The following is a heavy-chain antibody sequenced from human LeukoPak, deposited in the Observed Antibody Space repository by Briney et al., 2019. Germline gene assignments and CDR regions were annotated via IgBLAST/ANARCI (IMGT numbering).Heavy chain of an antibody. D-gene: IGHD3-10*01. V-gene: IGHV3-30*02. CDR1: GFTFSSYG. J-gene: IGHJ6*03. CDR3: AKDLSAFVFYYMDV. Sequence: PGGSLRLSCAASGFTFSSYGMHWVRQAPGKGLEWVAFIRYDGSNKYYADSVKGRFTISRDNSKNTLYLQMNSLRAEDTAVYYCAKDLSAFVFYYMDVWGKGTTVTVSS. CDR2: IRYDGSNK.